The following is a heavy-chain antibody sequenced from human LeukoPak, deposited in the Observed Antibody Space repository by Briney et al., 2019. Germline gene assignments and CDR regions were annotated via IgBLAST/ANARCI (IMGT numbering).Heavy chain of an antibody. CDR1: GGSISSSNW. V-gene: IGHV4-4*02. CDR2: IYHSGST. D-gene: IGHD3-22*01. Sequence: PSETLSLTCAVSGGSISSSNWWSWVRQPPGKGLERIGEIYHSGSTNYNPSLKSRVTISVDKSKNQSSLKLSSVTAADTAVYYCARGRWGYDSSGYTFDYWGQGTLVTVSS. CDR3: ARGRWGYDSSGYTFDY. J-gene: IGHJ4*02.